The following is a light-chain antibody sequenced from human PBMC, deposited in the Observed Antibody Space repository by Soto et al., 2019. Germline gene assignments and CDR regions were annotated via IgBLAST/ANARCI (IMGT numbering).Light chain of an antibody. CDR2: GAS. J-gene: IGKJ1*01. CDR3: QQYGTSPQT. CDR1: QSVGSSY. V-gene: IGKV3-20*01. Sequence: EIVLTQSPGTLSLSPGERATLSCRVSQSVGSSYLAWYQQKPGQAPRLLIYGASSRATGIPDRFSGSGSGTDFTLTISRVEPADFAVYYCQQYGTSPQTFGQGTKVEIK.